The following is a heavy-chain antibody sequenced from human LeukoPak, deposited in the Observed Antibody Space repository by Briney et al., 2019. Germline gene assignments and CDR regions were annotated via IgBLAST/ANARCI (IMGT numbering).Heavy chain of an antibody. CDR1: GGSIRSYY. V-gene: IGHV4-59*08. J-gene: IGHJ4*02. CDR2: FFFGGST. CDR3: ARRRYISGQIDY. D-gene: IGHD6-19*01. Sequence: SETLSLTCTVSGGSIRSYYWSWVRQPPEKGLERIGCFFFGGSTVYNPSLQSRVTISVDTSKNQLSLRVSSVTASDTAVYYCARRRYISGQIDYWGQGTLVTVSS.